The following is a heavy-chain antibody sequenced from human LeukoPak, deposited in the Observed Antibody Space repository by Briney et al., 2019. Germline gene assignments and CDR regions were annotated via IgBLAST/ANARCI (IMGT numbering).Heavy chain of an antibody. V-gene: IGHV3-21*01. CDR2: ISSSGSYI. CDR1: GFTFSTYG. Sequence: GGSLRLSCGASGFTFSTYGMQWVRQAPGKGLEWVSSISSSGSYIYYADSVKGRFTISRDNAKNSLYLQMNSLRAEDTAVYYCASRNQYCGGDCFWAFDIWGQGTMVTVSS. D-gene: IGHD2-21*02. CDR3: ASRNQYCGGDCFWAFDI. J-gene: IGHJ3*02.